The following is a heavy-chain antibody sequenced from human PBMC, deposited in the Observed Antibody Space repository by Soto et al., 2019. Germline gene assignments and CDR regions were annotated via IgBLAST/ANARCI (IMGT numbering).Heavy chain of an antibody. J-gene: IGHJ4*01. CDR3: ARLGGYYQAFDQ. Sequence: SETLSRTCSLSGSPISSYSWGWFRLPPGQGLQWVGYIYYTGTTSYNPSLKGRVTVSLDTSKKQFSLKLRSVTAADTAVYFCARLGGYYQAFDQWGQGALVTVSS. CDR1: GSPISSYS. CDR2: IYYTGTT. V-gene: IGHV4-59*08. D-gene: IGHD3-22*01.